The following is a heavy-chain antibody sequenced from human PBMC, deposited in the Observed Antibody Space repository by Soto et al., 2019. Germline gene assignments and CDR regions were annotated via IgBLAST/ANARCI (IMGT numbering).Heavy chain of an antibody. CDR2: INAGNGNT. J-gene: IGHJ4*02. V-gene: IGHV1-3*01. CDR1: GYTFTSYA. D-gene: IGHD6-19*01. CDR3: ARDREQWLGYTNAKFDY. Sequence: GASVKVSCKASGYTFTSYAMHWVRQAPGQRLEWMGWINAGNGNTKYSQKFQGRVTITRDTSASTAYMELSSLRSEDTAVYYCARDREQWLGYTNAKFDYWGQGTLVTVSS.